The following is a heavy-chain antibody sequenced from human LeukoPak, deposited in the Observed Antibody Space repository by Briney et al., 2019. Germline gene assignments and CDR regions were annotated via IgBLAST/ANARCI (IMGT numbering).Heavy chain of an antibody. CDR3: ARDISSSTRAFDI. V-gene: IGHV3-48*03. CDR1: GFTLTTYG. D-gene: IGHD2-15*01. CDR2: VSISNIHT. J-gene: IGHJ3*02. Sequence: PGRSLRLSCAAAGFTLTTYGMTSVRHAAGNWLEWVSFVSISNIHTFYADTVKGRFTIYRDTAKNSLYLQMNNLRGEDTAVYYCARDISSSTRAFDIWGQGTMVAVS.